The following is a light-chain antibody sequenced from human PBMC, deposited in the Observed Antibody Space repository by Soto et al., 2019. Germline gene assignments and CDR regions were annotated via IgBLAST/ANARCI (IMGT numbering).Light chain of an antibody. CDR2: EVG. CDR3: SSYTRTSTLVA. V-gene: IGLV2-14*01. Sequence: QSALTQPASVSGSPGQSVTISCTGTSSDVGGYNYVSWYQQHPGKAPKLMIFEVGNRPSGVSNRFSGSKSGNTASLTISGLQAEDEADYYCSSYTRTSTLVAFGGGTKLTVL. J-gene: IGLJ2*01. CDR1: SSDVGGYNY.